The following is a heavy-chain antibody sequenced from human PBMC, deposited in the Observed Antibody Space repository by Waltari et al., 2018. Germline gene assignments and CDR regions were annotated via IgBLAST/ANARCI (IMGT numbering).Heavy chain of an antibody. Sequence: QVQLVQSGAEVKKPGSSVKVSCKASGGTFSSYAISWVRQAPGQGLEWMGGIIPILGIANYAQKFQDRGTITADKSTSTAYMELSSLRSEDTAGYYCARGDSGYDSYDYWGQGTLVTVSS. V-gene: IGHV1-69*10. J-gene: IGHJ4*02. CDR2: IIPILGIA. CDR1: GGTFSSYA. CDR3: ARGDSGYDSYDY. D-gene: IGHD5-12*01.